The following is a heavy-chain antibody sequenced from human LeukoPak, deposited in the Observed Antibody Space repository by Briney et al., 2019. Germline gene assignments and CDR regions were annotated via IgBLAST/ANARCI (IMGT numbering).Heavy chain of an antibody. CDR3: ATGSPNWFDP. CDR1: GYTFTDYY. J-gene: IGHJ5*02. D-gene: IGHD3-10*01. Sequence: ASVKISCNVSGYTFTDYYMHWVQQAPGKGLEWMGLVDPEDGETIYAEKFQGRVTITADTSTDTAYMELSSLRSEDTAVYYCATGSPNWFDPWGQGTLVTVSS. CDR2: VDPEDGET. V-gene: IGHV1-69-2*01.